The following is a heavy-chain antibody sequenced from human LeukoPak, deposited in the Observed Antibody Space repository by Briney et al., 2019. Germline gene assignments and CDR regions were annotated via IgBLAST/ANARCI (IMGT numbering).Heavy chain of an antibody. V-gene: IGHV4-61*02. CDR1: GGSISSGSYY. J-gene: IGHJ4*02. D-gene: IGHD1-26*01. Sequence: PSQTLSLTCTVSGGSISSGSYYWSWIRQPAGKGLEWIGRIYTSGSTNYNPSLKSRVTISVDTSKNQFSLKLSSVTAADTAVYYCARARELLPNFDYWGQGTLVTVSS. CDR3: ARARELLPNFDY. CDR2: IYTSGST.